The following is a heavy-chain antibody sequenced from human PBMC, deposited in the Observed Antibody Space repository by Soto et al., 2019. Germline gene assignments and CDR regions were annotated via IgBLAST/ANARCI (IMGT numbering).Heavy chain of an antibody. CDR3: AKDEHYYDSSGHYVN. Sequence: PGGSLRLSCAASGFTFSNYAMAWVRQAPGKGLEWVSAISGSGGSTYYAESVKGRFTISRDNSKNTLYLQMNSLRAEDTAVYYCAKDEHYYDSSGHYVNWGQGTRVTVSS. CDR1: GFTFSNYA. J-gene: IGHJ4*02. CDR2: ISGSGGST. D-gene: IGHD3-22*01. V-gene: IGHV3-23*01.